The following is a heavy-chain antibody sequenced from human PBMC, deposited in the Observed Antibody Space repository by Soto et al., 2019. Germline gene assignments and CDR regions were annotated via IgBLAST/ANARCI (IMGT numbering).Heavy chain of an antibody. Sequence: EVQLLDSGGTLVQPGGSLRLACSASGVTFIRYAMSWVRQAPGQGLAWGSATGGSGDSTHYADSVKGRFAISRDNSKNMVYLQMNSLRAEDTAVYYCAKDSRGVNSVDHFQHWGQGTLVTVAS. CDR3: AKDSRGVNSVDHFQH. CDR2: TGGSGDST. CDR1: GVTFIRYA. V-gene: IGHV3-23*01. J-gene: IGHJ1*01. D-gene: IGHD2-21*01.